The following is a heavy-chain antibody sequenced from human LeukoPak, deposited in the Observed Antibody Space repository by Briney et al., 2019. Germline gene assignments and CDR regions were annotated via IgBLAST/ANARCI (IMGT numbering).Heavy chain of an antibody. V-gene: IGHV3-23*01. Sequence: GGSLRLSCAASGFIFSSFGMHWVRQAPGKGLEWVSGISGLGDNTYYVDSVKGRFTISRDNAKNTQYLQINSLRVEDTAVYYCARSLRSPRYCIDDTCYFDYWGQGTLVTVSS. D-gene: IGHD2-15*01. CDR1: GFIFSSFG. CDR2: ISGLGDNT. J-gene: IGHJ4*02. CDR3: ARSLRSPRYCIDDTCYFDY.